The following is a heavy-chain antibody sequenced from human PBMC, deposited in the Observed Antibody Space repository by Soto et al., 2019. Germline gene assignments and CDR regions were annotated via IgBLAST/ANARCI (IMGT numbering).Heavy chain of an antibody. D-gene: IGHD5-18*01. CDR3: ARDFVGPGGYSYGLSYYGMDV. V-gene: IGHV1-2*04. CDR1: GYTFTGYY. Sequence: GASVKVSCKASGYTFTGYYMHWVRQAPGQGLEWMGWINPNSGGTNYAQKFQGWVTMTRDTSISTAYKELSRLRSDDTAVYYCARDFVGPGGYSYGLSYYGMDVWGQGTTVTSP. J-gene: IGHJ6*02. CDR2: INPNSGGT.